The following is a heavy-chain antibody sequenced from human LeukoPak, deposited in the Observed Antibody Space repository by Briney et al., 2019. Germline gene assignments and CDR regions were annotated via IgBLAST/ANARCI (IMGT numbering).Heavy chain of an antibody. V-gene: IGHV4-4*07. J-gene: IGHJ3*02. CDR1: GFTVSSNY. D-gene: IGHD6-13*01. CDR3: AREGLGTYSSSWSGNAFDI. CDR2: IHKSGST. Sequence: GSLRLSCAASGFTVSSNYMSWVRQPAGKGLEWIGRIHKSGSTDYNPSLKSRVTMSLDTSKNQFTLRLTSVTAADTAVYYCAREGLGTYSSSWSGNAFDIWGQGTVVSVSS.